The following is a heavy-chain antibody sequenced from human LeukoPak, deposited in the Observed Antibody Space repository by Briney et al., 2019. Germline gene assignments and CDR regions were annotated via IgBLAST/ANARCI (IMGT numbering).Heavy chain of an antibody. CDR3: ARAKDYGGNPPGWFGMGV. CDR1: GYSFTSYW. Sequence: GESLKISCKGSGYSFTSYWIGWVRQMPGKGLEWMGIIYPGDSDTRYSPSFQGQVTISADKSISTAYLQWSSLKASDTAMYYCARAKDYGGNPPGWFGMGVWGQGTTVTVSS. D-gene: IGHD4-23*01. J-gene: IGHJ6*02. CDR2: IYPGDSDT. V-gene: IGHV5-51*01.